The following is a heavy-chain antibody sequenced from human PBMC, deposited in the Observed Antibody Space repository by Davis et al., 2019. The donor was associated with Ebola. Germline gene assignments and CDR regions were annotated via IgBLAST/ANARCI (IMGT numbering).Heavy chain of an antibody. CDR1: GGTFTNYA. CDR3: ARDLAAAGD. Sequence: AASVKVSCKTSGGTFTNYAVNWVRQAPGQGLEWMGRIIPVVDTKDYAQKFQGRVTLTADKATNTAYMELSGLRFDDTAVYYCARDLAAAGDWGQGTLVTVSS. V-gene: IGHV1-69*04. CDR2: IIPVVDTK. D-gene: IGHD6-13*01. J-gene: IGHJ4*02.